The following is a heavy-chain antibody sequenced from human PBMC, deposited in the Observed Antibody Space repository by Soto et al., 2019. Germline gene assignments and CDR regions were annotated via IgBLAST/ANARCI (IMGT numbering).Heavy chain of an antibody. D-gene: IGHD3-22*01. CDR3: ARGGSSGIPIGAFDI. J-gene: IGHJ3*02. CDR2: IYSGGST. CDR1: GFTVSSNY. Sequence: EVPLVESGGGLVQPGGSLRLSCAASGFTVSSNYMSWVRQAPGKGLEWVSVIYSGGSTYYADSVKGRFTISRDNSKNTLYLQMNSLRAEDTAVYYCARGGSSGIPIGAFDIWGQGTMVTVSS. V-gene: IGHV3-66*01.